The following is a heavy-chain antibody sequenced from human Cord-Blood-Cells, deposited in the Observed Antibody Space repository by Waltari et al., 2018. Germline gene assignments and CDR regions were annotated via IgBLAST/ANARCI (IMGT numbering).Heavy chain of an antibody. CDR1: GCALTELS. CDR2: FDPEDGET. V-gene: IGHV1-24*01. CDR3: ATYCSGGSCYFDY. Sequence: HVQLVQSGAEVMKPGASSIVSCKVSGCALTELSLHWVRQAPGKGLEWMGGFDPEDGETIYAQKFQGRVTMTEDTSTDTAYMELSSLRSEDTAVYYCATYCSGGSCYFDYWGQGTLVTVSS. D-gene: IGHD2-15*01. J-gene: IGHJ4*02.